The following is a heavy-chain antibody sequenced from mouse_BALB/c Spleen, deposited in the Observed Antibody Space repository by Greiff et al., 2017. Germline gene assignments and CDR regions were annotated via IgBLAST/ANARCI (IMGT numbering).Heavy chain of an antibody. CDR2: IWAGGST. J-gene: IGHJ1*01. D-gene: IGHD2-10*02. V-gene: IGHV2-9*02. CDR3: AREYGNYWYFDV. Sequence: VHLVESGPGLVAPSQSLSITCTVSGFSLTSYGVHWVRQPPGKGLEWLGVIWAGGSTNYNSALMSRLSISKDNSKSQVFLKMNSLQTDDTAMYYCAREYGNYWYFDVWGAGTTVTVSS. CDR1: GFSLTSYG.